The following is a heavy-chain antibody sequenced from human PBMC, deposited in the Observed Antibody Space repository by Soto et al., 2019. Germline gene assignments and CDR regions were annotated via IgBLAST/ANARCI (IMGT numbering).Heavy chain of an antibody. Sequence: GGSLRLSCAASGFTFSSYGMSWVRQAPGKGLEWVSTISGGGGSTYYADSVKGRFTISRDNSKNTLYLQVSSLRAEDTAVYYCAKRNDYGSGSYFPFDHWGQGTLVTVSS. D-gene: IGHD3-10*01. CDR1: GFTFSSYG. V-gene: IGHV3-23*01. CDR2: ISGGGGST. CDR3: AKRNDYGSGSYFPFDH. J-gene: IGHJ4*02.